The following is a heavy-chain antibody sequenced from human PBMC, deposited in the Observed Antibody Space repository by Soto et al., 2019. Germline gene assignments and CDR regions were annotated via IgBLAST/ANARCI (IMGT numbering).Heavy chain of an antibody. V-gene: IGHV3-30*18. J-gene: IGHJ4*02. D-gene: IGHD1-26*01. Sequence: GGSLRLSCAASGFTFSSYGMHWVRQAPGKGLEWMAVISYEGRNQYYADSVKGRFTISRDNSKNTLYLQMNSLRAEDTAVYYCEKEGKMTVSTILDYWGQGTPVTVSS. CDR1: GFTFSSYG. CDR2: ISYEGRNQ. CDR3: EKEGKMTVSTILDY.